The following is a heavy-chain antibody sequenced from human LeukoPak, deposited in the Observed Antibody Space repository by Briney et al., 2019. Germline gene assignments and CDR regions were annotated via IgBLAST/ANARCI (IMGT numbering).Heavy chain of an antibody. CDR1: GGSISSGGYY. D-gene: IGHD3-22*01. CDR2: IYYSGST. J-gene: IGHJ4*02. CDR3: AREGHYYDSSGYYGYYFDY. V-gene: IGHV4-31*03. Sequence: SETLSLTCTVSGGSISSGGYYWSWIRQHPGKGLEWIGYIYYSGSTYYNPSPKSRVTISVDTSKNQFSLKLSSVTAADTAVYYCAREGHYYDSSGYYGYYFDYWGQGTLVTVSS.